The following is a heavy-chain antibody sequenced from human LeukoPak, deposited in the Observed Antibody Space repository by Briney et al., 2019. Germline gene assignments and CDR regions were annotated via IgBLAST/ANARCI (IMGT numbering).Heavy chain of an antibody. V-gene: IGHV4-34*01. CDR3: AREEERAAYFDY. CDR2: INHSGST. Sequence: PSETLSLTCAVYGGSFSGYYWSWIRQPPGKGLEWIGGINHSGSTNYNPSLKSRVTISVDTSKNQFSLKLSSVTAADTAVYYCAREEERAAYFDYWGQGTLVTVSS. CDR1: GGSFSGYY. J-gene: IGHJ4*02. D-gene: IGHD2-15*01.